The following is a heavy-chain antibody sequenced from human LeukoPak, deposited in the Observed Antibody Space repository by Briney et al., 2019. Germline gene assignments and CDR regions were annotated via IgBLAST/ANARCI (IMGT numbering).Heavy chain of an antibody. D-gene: IGHD5-12*01. CDR3: ARGVATTYYYYYMDV. CDR1: GGSISSYY. V-gene: IGHV4-59*01. Sequence: SETLSLTCTVSGGSISSYYWSWIRQPPGKGLEWIGNIYYSGSTNYNPSLKSRVTISVDTSKNQFSLKLSSVTAADTAVYYCARGVATTYYYYYMDVWGNGTTVTISS. CDR2: IYYSGST. J-gene: IGHJ6*03.